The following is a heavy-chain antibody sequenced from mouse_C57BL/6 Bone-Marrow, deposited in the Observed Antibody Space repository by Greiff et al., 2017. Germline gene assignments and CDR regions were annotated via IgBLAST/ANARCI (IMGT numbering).Heavy chain of an antibody. CDR2: ISYDGSN. CDR3: AREDYFMDY. Sequence: DVQLQESGPGLVKPSQSLSLTCSVTGYSITSGYYWNWIRQFPGNKLEWMGYISYDGSNNYNPSLKNRISITRDTSKNQFFLKLNSVTTEDTATYYCAREDYFMDYWGQGTSVTVSS. J-gene: IGHJ4*01. CDR1: GYSITSGYY. V-gene: IGHV3-6*01.